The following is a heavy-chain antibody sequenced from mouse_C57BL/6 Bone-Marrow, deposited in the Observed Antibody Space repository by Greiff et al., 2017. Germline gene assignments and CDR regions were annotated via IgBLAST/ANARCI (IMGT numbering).Heavy chain of an antibody. CDR3: AVTTGTLYYFDY. V-gene: IGHV1-82*01. CDR1: GYAFSSSW. D-gene: IGHD2-1*01. J-gene: IGHJ2*01. CDR2: IYPGDGDT. Sequence: QVQLQQSGPELVKPGASVKISCKASGYAFSSSWMNWLKQRPGKGLEWIGRIYPGDGDTNYNGKFKGKATLTADKSSSTAYMQLSSLTSEDSAVYFCAVTTGTLYYFDYWGQGTTLTVSS.